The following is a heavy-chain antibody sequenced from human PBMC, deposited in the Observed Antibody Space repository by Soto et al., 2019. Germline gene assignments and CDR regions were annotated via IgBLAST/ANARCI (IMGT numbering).Heavy chain of an antibody. V-gene: IGHV4-39*01. J-gene: IGHJ4*02. D-gene: IGHD3-9*01. CDR2: IYYSGST. CDR3: ARFRGLNYDILTGNYFDY. CDR1: GGSISSSSYY. Sequence: SETLSLTCTVSGGSISSSSYYWGWIRQPPGKGLEWIGSIYYSGSTYYNPSLKSRVTISVDTSKNQFSLKLSSVTAADTAVYYCARFRGLNYDILTGNYFDYWGQGTLVTVSS.